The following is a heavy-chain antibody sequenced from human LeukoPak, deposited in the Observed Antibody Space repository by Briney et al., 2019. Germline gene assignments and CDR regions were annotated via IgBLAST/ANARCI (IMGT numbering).Heavy chain of an antibody. V-gene: IGHV3-33*01. CDR1: GFTFSSYG. Sequence: TGGSLRLSCAASGFTFSSYGMHWVRQAPGKGLEWVAVIWYDGSNKYYADSVKGRFTISRDNSKNTLYLQMNSLRAEDTAVYYCARDAGGRGGYAAYYYYGMDVWGQGTTVTVSS. CDR3: ARDAGGRGGYAAYYYYGMDV. CDR2: IWYDGSNK. J-gene: IGHJ6*02. D-gene: IGHD5-24*01.